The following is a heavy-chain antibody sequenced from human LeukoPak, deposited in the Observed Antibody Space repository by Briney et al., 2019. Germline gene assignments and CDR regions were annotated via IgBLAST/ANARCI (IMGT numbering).Heavy chain of an antibody. J-gene: IGHJ3*02. D-gene: IGHD1-26*01. Sequence: SETLSLTCTVSGGSISSYYWSWIRQPPGKGLEWIGYIYYSGSTNYNPSLKSRVTISVDTSKNQFSLKLSSVTAADTAVYYCARGGWWDSDDAFDIWGQGTMVTVSS. CDR1: GGSISSYY. CDR3: ARGGWWDSDDAFDI. V-gene: IGHV4-59*12. CDR2: IYYSGST.